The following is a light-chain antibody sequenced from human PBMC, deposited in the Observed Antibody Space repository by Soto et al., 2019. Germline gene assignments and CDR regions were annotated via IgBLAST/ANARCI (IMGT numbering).Light chain of an antibody. CDR3: QQYNSYPWT. Sequence: DIQMTQSPSTLSASVGDRVTITCRASQSISSWLVWYQQKPGKAPKLLIYDASSLESGVPSRFSGSRSGTEFTLTISSLQPDDFATYYCQQYNSYPWTFGQGTKVEIK. CDR1: QSISSW. V-gene: IGKV1-5*01. CDR2: DAS. J-gene: IGKJ1*01.